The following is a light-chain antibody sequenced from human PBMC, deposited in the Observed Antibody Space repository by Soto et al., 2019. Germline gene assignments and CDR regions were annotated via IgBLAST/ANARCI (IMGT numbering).Light chain of an antibody. CDR2: EVS. J-gene: IGLJ1*01. CDR1: SSDVGDYNL. CDR3: CSYAVGTTYV. Sequence: QSALTQPASVSGSPGQSITISCTGSSSDVGDYNLVSWYQQHPAKAPKLMIYEVSQRPSGVSNRFSGSKSGNTASLTISGLQAEDEADYYCCSYAVGTTYVFGTGTKLTVL. V-gene: IGLV2-23*02.